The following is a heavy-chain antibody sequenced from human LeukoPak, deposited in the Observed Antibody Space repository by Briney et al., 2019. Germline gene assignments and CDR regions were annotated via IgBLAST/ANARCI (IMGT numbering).Heavy chain of an antibody. CDR3: AREITFGGVIGY. CDR1: GGSFSGYY. V-gene: IGHV4-34*01. D-gene: IGHD3-16*01. J-gene: IGHJ4*02. CDR2: INHSGST. Sequence: PSETLSLTCAVYGGSFSGYYWSWIRQPPGKGLEWIGEINHSGSTNYNPSLKSRVTISVDTSKNQFSLKLSSVTAADTAVYYCAREITFGGVIGYWGQGTLVTVSS.